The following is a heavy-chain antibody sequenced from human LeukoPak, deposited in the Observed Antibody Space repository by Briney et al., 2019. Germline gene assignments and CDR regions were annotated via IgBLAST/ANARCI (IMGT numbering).Heavy chain of an antibody. CDR1: GFTFSSYG. J-gene: IGHJ4*02. CDR3: ARDRYYDSSGYSPIDY. CDR2: IWYDGSNK. V-gene: IGHV3-33*01. Sequence: GGSLRLSCAASGFTFSSYGMHWVRQAPGKGLEWVAVIWYDGSNKYYADSVKGRFTISRDNSKNTLYLQMNSLRAEDTAVYYYARDRYYDSSGYSPIDYWGQGTLVTVSS. D-gene: IGHD3-22*01.